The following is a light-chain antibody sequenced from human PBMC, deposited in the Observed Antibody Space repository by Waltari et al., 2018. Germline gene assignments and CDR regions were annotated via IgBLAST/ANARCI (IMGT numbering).Light chain of an antibody. CDR2: VNSDGSH. J-gene: IGLJ3*02. V-gene: IGLV4-69*01. CDR3: QTGGFGIWV. CDR1: GGHSTYS. Sequence: QLMLTQSPSASASLGASVKLTCTLSGGHSTYSIAWHQQQPQKGPRYLMKVNSDGSHIKGDGIPDRFSGSSSGAARYLTISSLQSEDEADYYCQTGGFGIWVFGGGTKLTVL.